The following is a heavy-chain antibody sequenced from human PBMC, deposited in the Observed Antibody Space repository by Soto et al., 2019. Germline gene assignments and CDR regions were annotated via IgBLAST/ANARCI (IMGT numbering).Heavy chain of an antibody. CDR3: ARGGYDYSNPFDY. Sequence: GGSLRLSCAASGFTFIRYWMKWVRQAPGKGLEWVGNINQDGSEKHYVDSVKGRFTISRDNAKNSLYLQMNSLRAEDTAVYYCARGGYDYSNPFDYWGQGTLVTVSS. CDR1: GFTFIRYW. CDR2: INQDGSEK. D-gene: IGHD4-4*01. V-gene: IGHV3-7*04. J-gene: IGHJ4*02.